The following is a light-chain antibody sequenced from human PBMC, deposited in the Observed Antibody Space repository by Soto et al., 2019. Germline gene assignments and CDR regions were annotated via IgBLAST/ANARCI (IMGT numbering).Light chain of an antibody. J-gene: IGKJ2*01. CDR3: QQYSSYSS. V-gene: IGKV1-5*01. Sequence: DIQMTQSPSTLPASVGDRVTITCRASQSISGWLAWYQQKPGKAPNLLISDASSLESGVPSRFSGSGSGTEFTLTISGLQPDDFATYYCQQYSSYSSFGQGNKLEIK. CDR2: DAS. CDR1: QSISGW.